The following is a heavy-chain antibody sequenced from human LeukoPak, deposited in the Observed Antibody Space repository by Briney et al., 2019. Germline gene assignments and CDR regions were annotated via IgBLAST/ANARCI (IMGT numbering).Heavy chain of an antibody. CDR3: ASLAAAGTTDI. CDR1: GGTFSSYA. V-gene: IGHV1-69*05. J-gene: IGHJ3*02. D-gene: IGHD6-13*01. CDR2: IIPIFGTA. Sequence: ASVKVSCKASGGTFSSYAISWVRQAPGQGLEWMGGIIPIFGTANYAQKFQGRVTITTDESTSTAYMELSSLRSEDTAVYYCASLAAAGTTDIWGQGTMVTVSS.